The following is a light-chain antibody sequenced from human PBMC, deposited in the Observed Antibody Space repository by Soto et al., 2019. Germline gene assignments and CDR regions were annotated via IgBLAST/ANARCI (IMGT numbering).Light chain of an antibody. J-gene: IGLJ2*01. CDR2: DNN. CDR3: GAWDSSLMGVV. V-gene: IGLV1-51*01. Sequence: QSVLTQPPSVSAAPGQKVTISCSGSSSNVGNNYVSWYQQLPGTAPNLLIYDNNKRPSGIPDRFSGSKSATSATLDITALQTGDEADYYCGAWDSSLMGVVFGGGTKLTVL. CDR1: SSNVGNNY.